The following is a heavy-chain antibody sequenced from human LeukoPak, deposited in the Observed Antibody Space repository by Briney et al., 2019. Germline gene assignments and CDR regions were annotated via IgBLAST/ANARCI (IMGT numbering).Heavy chain of an antibody. Sequence: ASVKVSCKASGYTFTSYDINWVRQATGQGLEWMGWMNPNSGNTGYAQKFQGRVTITRNTSISTAYMELSSLRSEDTAVYYCARHLARDYYYYMDVWGKGTTVTVSS. CDR3: ARHLARDYYYYMDV. J-gene: IGHJ6*03. V-gene: IGHV1-8*03. CDR1: GYTFTSYD. CDR2: MNPNSGNT. D-gene: IGHD6-6*01.